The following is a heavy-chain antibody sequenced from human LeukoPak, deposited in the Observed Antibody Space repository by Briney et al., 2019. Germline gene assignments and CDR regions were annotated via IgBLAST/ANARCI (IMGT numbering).Heavy chain of an antibody. CDR3: SRGLRGRSGYYFDS. Sequence: SQTLSLTCTVSGGSISSGDYYWNWIRQPPGKGLEWIGYIYYSGSTYYNPSLKSRVTISLDTSKTQFSLRLRSVTAADTAVYYCSRGLRGRSGYYFDSWGQGTLVTASS. CDR1: GGSISSGDYY. CDR2: IYYSGST. J-gene: IGHJ4*02. V-gene: IGHV4-30-4*01.